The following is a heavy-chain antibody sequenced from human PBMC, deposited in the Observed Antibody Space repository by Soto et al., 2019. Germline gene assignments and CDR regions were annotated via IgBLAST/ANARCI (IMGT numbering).Heavy chain of an antibody. CDR1: DGSISSDGDY. D-gene: IGHD3-16*01. CDR3: GAGGGAYYGMDV. J-gene: IGHJ6*02. V-gene: IGHV4-30-2*01. CDR2: IDHSGST. Sequence: PQTLAVTWSVSDGSISSDGDYWRWISRPPGKGLEWSGYIDHSGSTYYNPSLKSRVTRSVDRSKVQCSLKLSSVTAEDTAVYYCGAGGGAYYGMDVWGQGTTVTVSS.